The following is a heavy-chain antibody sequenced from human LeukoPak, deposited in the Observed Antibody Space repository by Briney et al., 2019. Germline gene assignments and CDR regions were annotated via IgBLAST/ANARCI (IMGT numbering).Heavy chain of an antibody. CDR2: IGTAGDT. V-gene: IGHV3-13*01. CDR3: ARERVNYGMDV. CDR1: GFTFSSYD. Sequence: GGSLRLSCAASGFTFSSYDMHWVRQATGKGLEWVSTIGTAGDTHYPGSVKGRFTISRENAKNSLYLQMNSLRAGDTAVYYCARERVNYGMDVWGQGTTVTVSS. J-gene: IGHJ6*02. D-gene: IGHD3-16*02.